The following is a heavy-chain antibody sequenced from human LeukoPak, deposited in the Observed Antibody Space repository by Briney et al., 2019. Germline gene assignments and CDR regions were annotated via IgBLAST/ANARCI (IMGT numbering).Heavy chain of an antibody. CDR1: GYTFISYG. J-gene: IGHJ3*02. V-gene: IGHV1-18*01. D-gene: IGHD3-10*01. CDR3: ARVVGRGVIITGAFDI. Sequence: ASVKVSCKASGYTFISYGISWVRQAPGQGLERMGWISAYNGNTNYAQKLQGRVTMTTDTSTSTAYMELRSLRSDDTAVYYCARVVGRGVIITGAFDIWGQGTMVTVSS. CDR2: ISAYNGNT.